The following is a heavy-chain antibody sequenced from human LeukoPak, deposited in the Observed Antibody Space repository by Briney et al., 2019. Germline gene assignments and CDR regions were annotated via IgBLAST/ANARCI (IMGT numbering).Heavy chain of an antibody. V-gene: IGHV1-2*02. Sequence: AASVKVSCKASGYTFTGYYLHWVRQAPGQGLEWMGWIDPNSGGTNYAQNFQGRVTMTRDTSINTAYMELSSLRSDDTAVYYCARVAAMAGIGWGDFDYWGQGTLVTVSS. J-gene: IGHJ4*02. D-gene: IGHD5-24*01. CDR3: ARVAAMAGIGWGDFDY. CDR1: GYTFTGYY. CDR2: IDPNSGGT.